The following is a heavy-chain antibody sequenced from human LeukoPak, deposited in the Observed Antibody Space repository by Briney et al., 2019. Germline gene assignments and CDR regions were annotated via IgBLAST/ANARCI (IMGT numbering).Heavy chain of an antibody. CDR2: ISTNSGST. V-gene: IGHV3-23*01. D-gene: IGHD4/OR15-4a*01. J-gene: IGHJ4*02. CDR3: ASGLYGGLFDN. Sequence: GGSLRLSCVMSGFTFSNYAMKWVRQAPGKGLEWISDISTNSGSTYHIESVRGRFTISRDNSKNTLYLQMNSLRADDTAVYYCASGLYGGLFDNWGQGTLVTVSS. CDR1: GFTFSNYA.